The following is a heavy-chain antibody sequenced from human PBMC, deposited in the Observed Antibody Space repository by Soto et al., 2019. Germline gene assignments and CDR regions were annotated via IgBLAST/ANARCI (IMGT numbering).Heavy chain of an antibody. Sequence: EMQLLESGGGLVQPGGSLRLSCAASGFTMSTYSVTWVRQAPGKGLEWVSGISVTPGITFYADSVKGRFTISRDSSNNAVYLQMNSLRAEDTAMYFCSKWSGYGDLWGQGTLLTVSS. V-gene: IGHV3-23*01. CDR3: SKWSGYGDL. CDR2: ISVTPGIT. D-gene: IGHD5-12*01. J-gene: IGHJ4*02. CDR1: GFTMSTYS.